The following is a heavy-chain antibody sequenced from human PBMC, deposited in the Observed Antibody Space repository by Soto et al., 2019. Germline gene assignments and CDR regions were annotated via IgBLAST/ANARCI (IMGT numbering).Heavy chain of an antibody. Sequence: QLQLQESGSGLVKPSQTLSLTCAVSGGSISSGGNSWSWIRQPPGKGLEWIGYIYHGGSTYYYNPSPQSRVTISVDRSKNQFSLKLTSVTAADTAVYYCARGGSGISPALGYWGQGTLVTVSS. CDR1: GGSISSGGNS. CDR2: IYHGGST. CDR3: ARGGSGISPALGY. J-gene: IGHJ4*02. D-gene: IGHD1-26*01. V-gene: IGHV4-30-2*01.